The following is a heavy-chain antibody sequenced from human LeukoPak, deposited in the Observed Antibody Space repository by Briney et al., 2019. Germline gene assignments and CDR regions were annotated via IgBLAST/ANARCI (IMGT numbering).Heavy chain of an antibody. CDR2: ISGSGGST. D-gene: IGHD3-3*01. CDR3: AKDLWSGRPYAFDI. V-gene: IGHV3-23*01. J-gene: IGHJ3*02. Sequence: LAGGSPRLSCAASGFTFSSYAMSWVRQAPGKGLEWVSAISGSGGSTYYADSVKGRFTISRDNSKNTLYLQMNSLRAEDTAVYYCAKDLWSGRPYAFDIWGQGTMVTVSS. CDR1: GFTFSSYA.